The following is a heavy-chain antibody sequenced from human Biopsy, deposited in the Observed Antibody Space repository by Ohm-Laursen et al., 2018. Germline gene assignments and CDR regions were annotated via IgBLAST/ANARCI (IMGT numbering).Heavy chain of an antibody. Sequence: SETLSLTCTVSGGSISDSTYHWGWIRQSPGKGLEWIGNIYYSGNTDYSPSLKSRVTISVDTSNNQFSLKLRSVTAPDTAVYYCARQVDFWSGYVDYWGQGTLVAVSS. CDR2: IYYSGNT. J-gene: IGHJ4*02. CDR1: GGSISDSTYH. CDR3: ARQVDFWSGYVDY. D-gene: IGHD3-3*01. V-gene: IGHV4-39*01.